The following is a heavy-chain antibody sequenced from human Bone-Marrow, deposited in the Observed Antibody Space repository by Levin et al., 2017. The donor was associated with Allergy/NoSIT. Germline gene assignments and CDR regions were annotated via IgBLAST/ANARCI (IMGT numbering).Heavy chain of an antibody. Sequence: GESLKISCKASGYTFTQYAMHWVRQAPGQRPEWMGWINVGSGNTKYSQKFQGRVSITRDTSASTVYMELSSLTSEDMALYYCAREAKTTFGVVIIPNCFDPWGQGTLVTVSS. J-gene: IGHJ5*02. V-gene: IGHV1-3*01. CDR1: GYTFTQYA. CDR2: INVGSGNT. D-gene: IGHD3-3*01. CDR3: AREAKTTFGVVIIPNCFDP.